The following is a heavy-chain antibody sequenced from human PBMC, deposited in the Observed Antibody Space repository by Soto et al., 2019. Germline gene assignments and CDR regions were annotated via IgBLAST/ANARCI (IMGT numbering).Heavy chain of an antibody. CDR2: VYWDDDK. CDR1: GFSLTTSGVV. V-gene: IGHV2-5*02. J-gene: IGHJ5*02. Sequence: QITLKESGPMLVKPTQALTLTCTCSGFSLTTSGVVVGWIRQPPGKALEWLALVYWDDDKRYSPSLTNRLTLSRDTSKNQVVLTLTNVDPTDTGTYFCAHKGGFGYPESWGQGIMVTVSS. D-gene: IGHD5-18*01. CDR3: AHKGGFGYPES.